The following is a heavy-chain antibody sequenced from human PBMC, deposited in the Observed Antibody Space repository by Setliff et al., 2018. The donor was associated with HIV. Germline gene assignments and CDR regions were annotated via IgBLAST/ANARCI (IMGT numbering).Heavy chain of an antibody. CDR1: GGPVSTYY. D-gene: IGHD7-27*01. J-gene: IGHJ6*03. Sequence: TLSLTCTVSGGPVSTYYWSWIRQPAGKGLEWIGRFYVGGDTNYNPSLKSRVTMSVDTSKKQFSLKLKSVTAADTAVYYCALTAHNLLRGYMDVWGKGTKVTVSS. V-gene: IGHV4-4*07. CDR2: FYVGGDT. CDR3: ALTAHNLLRGYMDV.